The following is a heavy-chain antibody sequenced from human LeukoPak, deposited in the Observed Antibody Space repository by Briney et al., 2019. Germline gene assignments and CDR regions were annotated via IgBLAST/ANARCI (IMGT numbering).Heavy chain of an antibody. CDR2: IYYSGST. D-gene: IGHD3-10*01. CDR3: ARHGKTWFGEYPRPYKWFDL. J-gene: IGHJ5*02. Sequence: SETLSLTCTVSGDSISRHFWSWIRQPPGKGLEWIGYIYYSGSTNCNPSPRDRVTMSLDTSNNQFSLDLSSVTATDTAVYYCARHGKTWFGEYPRPYKWFDLWGQGTLVSVSS. CDR1: GDSISRHF. V-gene: IGHV4-59*08.